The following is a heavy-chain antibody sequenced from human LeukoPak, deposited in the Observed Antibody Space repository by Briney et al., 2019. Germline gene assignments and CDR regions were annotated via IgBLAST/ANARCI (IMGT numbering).Heavy chain of an antibody. D-gene: IGHD2-15*01. CDR3: GVLSGGVARN. CDR2: IIPIFGTA. CDR1: GGTFSSYA. V-gene: IGHV1-69*01. J-gene: IGHJ4*02. Sequence: SVTVSCKASGGTFSSYAISWVRQAPGQGLEWMGGIIPIFGTANYAQKFQGRVTITADESTSTAYMELSSLRSEDTAVYYCGVLSGGVARNWGQGTLVTVSS.